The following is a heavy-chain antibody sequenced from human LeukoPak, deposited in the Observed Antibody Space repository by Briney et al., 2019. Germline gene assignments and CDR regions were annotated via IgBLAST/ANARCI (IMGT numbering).Heavy chain of an antibody. CDR1: GGSISSDTSH. V-gene: IGHV4-39*07. J-gene: IGHJ5*02. CDR3: ARDGGYYDSRNWFDP. CDR2: IHYTGRT. Sequence: PSETLSLTCTVSGGSISSDTSHWGWIRQPPGKGLEWIGSIHYTGRTYYNPSLKSRVTISVDTSKSQFSLKLSSVTAADTAVYYCARDGGYYDSRNWFDPWGQGTLVTVSS. D-gene: IGHD3-22*01.